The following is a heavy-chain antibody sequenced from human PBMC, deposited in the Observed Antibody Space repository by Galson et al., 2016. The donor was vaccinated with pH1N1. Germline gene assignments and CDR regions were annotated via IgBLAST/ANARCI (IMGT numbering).Heavy chain of an antibody. D-gene: IGHD3-3*01. CDR3: ASPPPSSGHLNYYYYMDV. J-gene: IGHJ6*03. V-gene: IGHV1-69*06. Sequence: SVKVSCKASGDTLDRYAISWVRQAPGQGLEWMGGIIPIFGAATYSQKFQGRVTITVDKSTSTAYMELSSLRSEDTAVYYCASPPPSSGHLNYYYYMDVWDKGTTVTVSS. CDR1: GDTLDRYA. CDR2: IIPIFGAA.